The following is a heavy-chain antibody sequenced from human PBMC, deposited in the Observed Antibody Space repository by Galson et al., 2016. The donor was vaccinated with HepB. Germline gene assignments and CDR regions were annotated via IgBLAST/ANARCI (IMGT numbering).Heavy chain of an antibody. Sequence: SLRLSCAASGFTVSKYGMHWVRQGPGQGLEWVAVIWYDGRIMYYADSEKGRFTISRDNFKNTLFLQMNSLRVEDTAVDFCVREGSYSYGFDSWGQGTRVTVSS. CDR1: GFTVSKYG. CDR3: VREGSYSYGFDS. V-gene: IGHV3-33*01. D-gene: IGHD5-18*01. CDR2: IWYDGRIM. J-gene: IGHJ5*01.